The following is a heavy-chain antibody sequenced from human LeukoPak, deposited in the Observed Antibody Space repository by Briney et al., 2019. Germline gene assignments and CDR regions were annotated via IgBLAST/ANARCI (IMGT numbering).Heavy chain of an antibody. J-gene: IGHJ5*02. CDR1: GGSISSSSYY. V-gene: IGHV4-39*01. CDR3: ASAIAAAGTARGWFDP. Sequence: PSETLSLTCTVSGGSISSSSYYWGWIRQPPGKGLEWIGSIYYSGSTYYNPSLKSRVTISVDTSKNQFSLKLSSVTAADTAVYYCASAIAAAGTARGWFDPWGQGTLVTVSS. CDR2: IYYSGST. D-gene: IGHD6-13*01.